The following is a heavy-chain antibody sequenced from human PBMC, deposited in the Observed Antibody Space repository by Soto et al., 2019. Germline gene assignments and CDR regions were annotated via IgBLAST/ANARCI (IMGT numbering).Heavy chain of an antibody. CDR1: GYTFTSYS. CDR2: INAGNGNT. J-gene: IGHJ4*02. D-gene: IGHD2-2*01. V-gene: IGHV1-3*01. CDR3: ARDGWGDIVVVPAAMRFDY. Sequence: ASVKASCKASGYTFTSYSMHSVRQAPGQRLEWMGWINAGNGNTKYSQKFQGRVTITRDTSASTAYMELSSLRSEDTAVYYCARDGWGDIVVVPAAMRFDYWGQGTLVTVSS.